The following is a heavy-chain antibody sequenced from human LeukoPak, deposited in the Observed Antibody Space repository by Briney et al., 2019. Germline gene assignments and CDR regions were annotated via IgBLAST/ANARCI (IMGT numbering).Heavy chain of an antibody. D-gene: IGHD5-12*01. CDR2: ISGRTNYT. Sequence: GGSLRLSCAASGFTFSDYYMRWIRQAPGKGLEWLSFISGRTNYTDYADSVKGRFTISRDNAKNSLYLQMNSLRAEDTAVYYCARDRVSGYDYFDYWGQGTLVTVSS. CDR3: ARDRVSGYDYFDY. V-gene: IGHV3-11*05. CDR1: GFTFSDYY. J-gene: IGHJ4*02.